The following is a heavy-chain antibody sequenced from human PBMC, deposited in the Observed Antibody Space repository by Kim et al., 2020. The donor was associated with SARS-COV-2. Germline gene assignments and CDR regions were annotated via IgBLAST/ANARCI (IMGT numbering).Heavy chain of an antibody. J-gene: IGHJ4*02. D-gene: IGHD6-13*01. V-gene: IGHV4-59*01. Sequence: NYHPSLKSRVTISVDTSKNQFSLKLSSVTAADTAVYYCASLTGSSYYFDYWGQGTLVTVSS. CDR3: ASLTGSSYYFDY.